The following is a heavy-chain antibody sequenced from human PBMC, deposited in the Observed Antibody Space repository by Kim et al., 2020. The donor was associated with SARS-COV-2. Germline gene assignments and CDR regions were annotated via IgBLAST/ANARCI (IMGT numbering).Heavy chain of an antibody. D-gene: IGHD3-9*01. CDR3: ARGPNYDILTGYYSTSDY. V-gene: IGHV3-64*01. Sequence: KGRFTISRDNSKNTLYLQMGSLGAEDMAVYYCARGPNYDILTGYYSTSDYWGQGTLVTVSS. J-gene: IGHJ4*02.